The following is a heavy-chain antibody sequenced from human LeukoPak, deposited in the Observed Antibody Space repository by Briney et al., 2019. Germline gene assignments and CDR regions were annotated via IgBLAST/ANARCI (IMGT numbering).Heavy chain of an antibody. CDR2: IYHSGST. J-gene: IGHJ3*02. D-gene: IGHD3-10*01. CDR3: ARPYGSGSIDAFDI. Sequence: SETLSLTCTVSGGSISSYYWSWIRQPPGRGLEWIGYIYHSGSTNYNPSLKSRVTISVDTSKNQFSLKLSSVTAADTAVYYCARPYGSGSIDAFDIWGQGTMVTVSS. V-gene: IGHV4-59*01. CDR1: GGSISSYY.